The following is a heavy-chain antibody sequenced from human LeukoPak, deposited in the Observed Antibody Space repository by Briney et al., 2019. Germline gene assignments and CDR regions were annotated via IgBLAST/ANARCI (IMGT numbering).Heavy chain of an antibody. J-gene: IGHJ5*02. CDR2: INPSGGST. V-gene: IGHV1-46*01. CDR1: GYTFTSYY. Sequence: ASVKVSCKASGYTFTSYYMHWVRQAPGQGLEWMGIINPSGGSTSYAQKFQGRVTMTRDTSTTTAYMELRSLRSDDTAVYYCARAACSGGSCYWFDPWGQGTLVTVSS. CDR3: ARAACSGGSCYWFDP. D-gene: IGHD2-15*01.